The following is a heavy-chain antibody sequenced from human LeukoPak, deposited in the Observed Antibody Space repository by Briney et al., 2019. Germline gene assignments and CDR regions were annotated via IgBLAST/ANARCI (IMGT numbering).Heavy chain of an antibody. Sequence: PSETLSLTCTVSGGSIGSYYWNWIRQPPGKGLEWIGYIHYSGSTNHNASLKSRVTISVDTSKNQFSLKLSSVTAADTAVYYCAREKRPTVWSGYYSGWFDPWGQGTLVTVSS. D-gene: IGHD3-3*01. J-gene: IGHJ5*02. V-gene: IGHV4-59*12. CDR1: GGSIGSYY. CDR3: AREKRPTVWSGYYSGWFDP. CDR2: IHYSGST.